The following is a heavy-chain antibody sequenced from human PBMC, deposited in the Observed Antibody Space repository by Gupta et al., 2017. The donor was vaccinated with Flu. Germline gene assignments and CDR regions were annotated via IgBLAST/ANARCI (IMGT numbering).Heavy chain of an antibody. V-gene: IGHV5-51*01. D-gene: IGHD5-12*01. Sequence: DVQLVQSGAEAKKPGESLKISCKGLGYDFTRYWIGWVRQMPGQGPEWMGIISPDDSDARYSPSLQGRVTFSVDTSINTAYLHWSSLKASDTGMYFCARQAPYSGDGIVPFDYWGQGTLVTVSS. CDR3: ARQAPYSGDGIVPFDY. CDR2: ISPDDSDA. J-gene: IGHJ4*02. CDR1: GYDFTRYW.